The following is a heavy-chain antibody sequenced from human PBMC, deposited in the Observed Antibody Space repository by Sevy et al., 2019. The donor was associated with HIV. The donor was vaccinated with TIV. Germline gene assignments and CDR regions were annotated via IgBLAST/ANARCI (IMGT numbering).Heavy chain of an antibody. CDR1: GFTFSSYS. CDR3: ARDLASIAAADTTVRNYYYYGMDV. CDR2: ISSSSSTI. J-gene: IGHJ6*02. Sequence: GGSLRLSCAASGFTFSSYSMNWVRQAPGKGLEWVSSISSSSSTIYYADSVKGRFTISRDNAKNSLYLQMNSLRAEDTAVYYCARDLASIAAADTTVRNYYYYGMDVWGQGTTVTVSS. D-gene: IGHD6-13*01. V-gene: IGHV3-48*01.